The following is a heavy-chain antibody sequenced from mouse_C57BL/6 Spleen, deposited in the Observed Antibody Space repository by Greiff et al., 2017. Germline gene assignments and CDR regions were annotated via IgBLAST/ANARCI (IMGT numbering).Heavy chain of an antibody. D-gene: IGHD1-1*01. Sequence: EVKVVESGGGLVKPGGSLKLSCAASGFTFSDYGMHWVRQAPEKGLEWVAYISSGSSTIYYADTVKGRFTISRDNAKNTLFLQMTSLRSEDTAMCYCASNYGSLPWYFDVWGTGTTVTVSS. CDR1: GFTFSDYG. V-gene: IGHV5-17*01. J-gene: IGHJ1*03. CDR2: ISSGSSTI. CDR3: ASNYGSLPWYFDV.